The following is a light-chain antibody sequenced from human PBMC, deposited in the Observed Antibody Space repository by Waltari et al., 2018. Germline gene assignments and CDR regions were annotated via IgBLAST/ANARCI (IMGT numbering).Light chain of an antibody. J-gene: IGKJ4*01. Sequence: DVVLTQSPLSLPVTLGQPASISCKSSQSLVHSAGNTYLAWFHQRPGQSPRRLIYKVSNRESGVPDRFSASCSGTDFTLKSSRVEAEDVGVYYCMQGTHWPLTFGGGTKVEMK. CDR2: KVS. CDR1: QSLVHSAGNTY. V-gene: IGKV2-30*02. CDR3: MQGTHWPLT.